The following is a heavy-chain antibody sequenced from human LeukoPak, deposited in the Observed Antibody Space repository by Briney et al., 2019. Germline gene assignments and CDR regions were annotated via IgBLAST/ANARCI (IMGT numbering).Heavy chain of an antibody. CDR3: ARTYSSSWGIIDF. V-gene: IGHV3-30*02. Sequence: HPGGSLRLSCAASGFSFISYGMHWVRQAPGKGLEWVAFTRYDGTNKYYADSVKGRFTISRDNSKNTLYLEMNSLRAEDTAVYNCARTYSSSWGIIDFWGQGTLVTVSS. D-gene: IGHD6-13*01. CDR1: GFSFISYG. J-gene: IGHJ4*02. CDR2: TRYDGTNK.